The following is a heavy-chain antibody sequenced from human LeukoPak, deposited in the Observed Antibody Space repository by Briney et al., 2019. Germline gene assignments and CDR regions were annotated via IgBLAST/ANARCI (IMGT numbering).Heavy chain of an antibody. Sequence: ASVKVSCKASGYTFTGYYMHWVRQAPGQGLEWMGWINPNSGGTNCAQKFQGRVTMTRDTSISTAYMELSRLRSDDTAVYYCARVGFAHDAFDIWGQGTMVTVSS. CDR3: ARVGFAHDAFDI. V-gene: IGHV1-2*02. D-gene: IGHD3-3*01. J-gene: IGHJ3*02. CDR1: GYTFTGYY. CDR2: INPNSGGT.